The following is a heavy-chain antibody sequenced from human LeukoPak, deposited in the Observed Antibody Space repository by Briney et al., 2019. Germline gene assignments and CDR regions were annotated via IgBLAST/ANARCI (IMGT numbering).Heavy chain of an antibody. V-gene: IGHV4-38-2*01. CDR2: IYHSGST. CDR3: ARVPLLWFGELSGAFDY. D-gene: IGHD3-10*01. Sequence: SETLSLTCAVSDFSISSGYYWGWIRQPPGKGLEWIGSIYHSGSTYYNPSVKSRVTISVDTSKNQFSLKLTSVTAADTAVYYCARVPLLWFGELSGAFDYWGQGTLVTVSS. J-gene: IGHJ4*02. CDR1: DFSISSGYY.